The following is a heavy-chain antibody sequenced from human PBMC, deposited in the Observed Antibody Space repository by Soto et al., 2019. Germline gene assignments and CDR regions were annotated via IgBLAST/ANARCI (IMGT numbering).Heavy chain of an antibody. CDR3: VSQRTSVLTQAYFDY. CDR1: GGSFSNSNYY. Sequence: ASETLSLTCTVSGGSFSNSNYYWGWIRQSPGKGLEWIGSVYYRGRSYSKSSVKSRVTISVDTSKNQFSLNLNSVTASDTAVYFCVSQRTSVLTQAYFDYWGPGALVTVSS. J-gene: IGHJ4*02. CDR2: VYYRGRS. D-gene: IGHD2-8*01. V-gene: IGHV4-39*01.